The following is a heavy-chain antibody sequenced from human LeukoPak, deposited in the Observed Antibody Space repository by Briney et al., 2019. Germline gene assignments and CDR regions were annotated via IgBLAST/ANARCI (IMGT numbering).Heavy chain of an antibody. CDR2: IYYSGST. CDR3: ARGRPVCSSTSCRSVAQGGLLFDY. D-gene: IGHD2-2*01. V-gene: IGHV4-39*07. J-gene: IGHJ4*02. CDR1: GGSISSSSYY. Sequence: SETLSLTCTVSGGSISSSSYYWGWIRQPPGKGLEWIGSIYYSGSTYYNPSLKSRVTISVDTSKNQFSLKLSSVTAADTAVYYCARGRPVCSSTSCRSVAQGGLLFDYWGQGTLVTVSS.